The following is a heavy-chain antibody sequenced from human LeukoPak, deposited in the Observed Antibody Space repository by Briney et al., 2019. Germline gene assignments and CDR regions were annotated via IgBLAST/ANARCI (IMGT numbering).Heavy chain of an antibody. CDR1: GGTFSSYA. J-gene: IGHJ6*03. CDR2: IIPIFGTA. Sequence: SVKVSCKASGGTFSSYAISWVRQAPGQGLKWMGGIIPIFGTANYAQKFQGRVTITADKSTSTAYMELSSLRSEDTAVYYCARGRGGKYCSGGSCYSYDYYYYMDVWGEGTTVTVSS. D-gene: IGHD2-15*01. CDR3: ARGRGGKYCSGGSCYSYDYYYYMDV. V-gene: IGHV1-69*06.